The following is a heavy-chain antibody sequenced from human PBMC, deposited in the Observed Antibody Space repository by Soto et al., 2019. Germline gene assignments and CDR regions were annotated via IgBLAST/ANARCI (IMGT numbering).Heavy chain of an antibody. CDR3: VRCYCSVGSCYACWHFDL. D-gene: IGHD2-15*01. J-gene: IGHJ2*01. V-gene: IGHV1-18*01. CDR1: GYTFSDYA. Sequence: QVQLVQSGGEVKKPGASVKVSCQASGYTFSDYAISWVRQAPGQGLEWMGWISASTRNTDQAQNFQGRVIMTLDTSPNTAYMELRSLRSDDTAVYYCVRCYCSVGSCYACWHFDLWGRGTLVTVSS. CDR2: ISASTRNT.